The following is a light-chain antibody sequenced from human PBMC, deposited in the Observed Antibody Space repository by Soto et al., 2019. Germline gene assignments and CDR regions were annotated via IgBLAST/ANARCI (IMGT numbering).Light chain of an antibody. V-gene: IGLV1-47*01. J-gene: IGLJ2*01. CDR3: AAWDYSLSGHVV. CDR1: SSNIGSNY. Sequence: QSVLTQPPSASGTPGQRVTISCSGSSSNIGSNYVYWYQQLPGTAPKLLIYRNNQRPSGVPDRFSGSKSGTSASLAISGLRSEDEADYYCAAWDYSLSGHVVFGGGTKFTVL. CDR2: RNN.